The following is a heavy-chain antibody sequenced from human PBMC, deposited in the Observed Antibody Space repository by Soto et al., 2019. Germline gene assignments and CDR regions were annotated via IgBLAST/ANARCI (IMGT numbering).Heavy chain of an antibody. Sequence: ETLSLTCAASGFTFSNYGINWVRQAPGRGLEWISFISYSSATIHYADSVRGRFTISRDNANNSLYLEMSSLRDEDTAVYFCARDSSKYTYGSFYFDYWGQGTLVTVSS. J-gene: IGHJ4*02. CDR1: GFTFSNYG. D-gene: IGHD5-18*01. CDR2: ISYSSATI. CDR3: ARDSSKYTYGSFYFDY. V-gene: IGHV3-48*02.